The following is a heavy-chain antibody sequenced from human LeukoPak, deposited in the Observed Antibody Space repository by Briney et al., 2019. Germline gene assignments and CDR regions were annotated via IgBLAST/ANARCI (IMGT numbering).Heavy chain of an antibody. CDR1: GGTFSSYA. Sequence: ASVKVSCRASGGTFSSYAITWVRQAPGQGLEWMGWISASNGDTHYSEKFQDRITVTTDTSTSTAYMELRSLVSDDTAVYYCARESHAERDDFWGQGTLITVSS. CDR3: ARESHAERDDF. CDR2: ISASNGDT. J-gene: IGHJ4*02. V-gene: IGHV1-18*01. D-gene: IGHD1-1*01.